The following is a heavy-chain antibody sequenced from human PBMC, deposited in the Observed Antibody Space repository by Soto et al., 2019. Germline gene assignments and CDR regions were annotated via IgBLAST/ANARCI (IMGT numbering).Heavy chain of an antibody. CDR1: GGSISSGGYY. V-gene: IGHV4-30-4*08. CDR2: IFYSGST. CDR3: AREDSYGYFNDY. J-gene: IGHJ4*02. D-gene: IGHD5-18*01. Sequence: SETLSLTCAVSGGSISSGGYYWSWIRQPPGKGLEWIGYIFYSGSTYYNPSLKSRVTISVDTSKNQFSLKLSSVTAADTAVYYCAREDSYGYFNDYWGQGTLVTVSS.